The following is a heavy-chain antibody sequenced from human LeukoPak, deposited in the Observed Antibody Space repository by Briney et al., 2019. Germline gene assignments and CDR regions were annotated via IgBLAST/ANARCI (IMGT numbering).Heavy chain of an antibody. Sequence: ASVKVSCXASGYTFTIYGISWVRQARGQGLEWMEWISAYNGNTNYAQKLQGRVTMTTDTSTSTAYMELRSLRSDDTAVYYCAREGGTHDSSGYYPDDAFDIWGQGTMVTVSS. CDR1: GYTFTIYG. CDR3: AREGGTHDSSGYYPDDAFDI. V-gene: IGHV1-18*01. D-gene: IGHD3-22*01. CDR2: ISAYNGNT. J-gene: IGHJ3*02.